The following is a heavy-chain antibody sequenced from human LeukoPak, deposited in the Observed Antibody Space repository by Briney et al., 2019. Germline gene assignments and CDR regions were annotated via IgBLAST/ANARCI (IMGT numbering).Heavy chain of an antibody. D-gene: IGHD1-26*01. V-gene: IGHV3-30*02. Sequence: GGSLRLSCAASGFTFSSYGIHWVRQAPGKGLEWVAFIRYDGSNKYYADSVKGRFTISRDNSKNTLYLQMNSLRAEDTAVYYCAKRGLVGATSPSPFDYWGQGTLVTVSS. CDR3: AKRGLVGATSPSPFDY. J-gene: IGHJ4*02. CDR2: IRYDGSNK. CDR1: GFTFSSYG.